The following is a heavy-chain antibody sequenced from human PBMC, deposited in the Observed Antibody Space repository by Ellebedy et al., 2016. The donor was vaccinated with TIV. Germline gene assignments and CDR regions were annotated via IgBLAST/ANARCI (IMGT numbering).Heavy chain of an antibody. D-gene: IGHD3-10*01. V-gene: IGHV1-46*01. CDR1: GSSFTSYY. CDR3: ARGGEGYAGI. Sequence: ASVKVSCKASGSSFTSYYMHWVRQAPGQGLEWMGIINPSGGSTTNAQKFQGRVTMTRDTSTSTAYMEVSSLRSEDTAVYYCARGGEGYAGIWGQGTMVTVSS. J-gene: IGHJ3*02. CDR2: INPSGGST.